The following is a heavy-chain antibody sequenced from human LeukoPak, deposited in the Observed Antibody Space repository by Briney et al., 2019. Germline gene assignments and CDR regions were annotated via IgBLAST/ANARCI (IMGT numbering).Heavy chain of an antibody. CDR3: ARVGYYGSGSSFRDY. V-gene: IGHV4-34*01. D-gene: IGHD3-10*01. Sequence: SETLSLTCAVYGGSFSGYYWSWIRQPPGKGLEWIGEINHSGSTNCNPSLKSRVTISVDTSKNQFSLKLSSVTAADTAVYYCARVGYYGSGSSFRDYWGQGTLVTVSS. CDR2: INHSGST. J-gene: IGHJ4*02. CDR1: GGSFSGYY.